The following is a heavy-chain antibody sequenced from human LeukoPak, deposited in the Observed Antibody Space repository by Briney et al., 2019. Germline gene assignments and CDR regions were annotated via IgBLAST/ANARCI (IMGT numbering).Heavy chain of an antibody. Sequence: GGSLRLSCAASGFTFDDYAMHWVRQAPGKGLEWVSGISWNSGSIGYADSVKGRFTISRDNAKNTVYLQMNSLRAEDTAVYYCVSFYETYWGRGTLVTVSS. CDR3: VSFYETY. CDR1: GFTFDDYA. CDR2: ISWNSGSI. V-gene: IGHV3-9*01. D-gene: IGHD2/OR15-2a*01. J-gene: IGHJ4*02.